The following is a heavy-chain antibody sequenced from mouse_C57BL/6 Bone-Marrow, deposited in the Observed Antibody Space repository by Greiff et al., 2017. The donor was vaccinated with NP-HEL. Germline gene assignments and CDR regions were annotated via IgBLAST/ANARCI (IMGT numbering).Heavy chain of an antibody. J-gene: IGHJ1*03. Sequence: EVQRVESGGGLVQPQGSLKLSCAASGFTFNTYAMHWVRQAPGKGLEWVARIRSKSSNYATYSADSVKDRVTISRDDSQSMLYLQMNNLKTEDTAMYYCVRYGSSWYFDVWGTGTTVTVSS. CDR1: GFTFNTYA. CDR2: IRSKSSNYAT. D-gene: IGHD1-1*01. CDR3: VRYGSSWYFDV. V-gene: IGHV10-3*01.